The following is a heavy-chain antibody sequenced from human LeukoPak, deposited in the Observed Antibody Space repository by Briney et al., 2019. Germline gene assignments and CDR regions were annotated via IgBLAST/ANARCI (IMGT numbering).Heavy chain of an antibody. CDR2: ISGDGGST. D-gene: IGHD2-2*01. J-gene: IGHJ6*02. CDR3: AKTYCSSTSCYVRGGGSQYYYYYYGMDV. CDR1: GFTFDDYA. V-gene: IGHV3-43*02. Sequence: PGGSLRLSCAASGFTFDDYAMHWVRQAPGKGLEWVSLISGDGGSTYYADSVKGRFTISRDNSKNSLYLQMNSLRTEDTALYYCAKTYCSSTSCYVRGGGSQYYYYYYGMDVWGQGTTVTVSS.